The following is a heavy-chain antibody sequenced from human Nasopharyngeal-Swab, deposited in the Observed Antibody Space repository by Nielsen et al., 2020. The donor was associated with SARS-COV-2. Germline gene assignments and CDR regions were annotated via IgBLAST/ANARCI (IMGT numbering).Heavy chain of an antibody. Sequence: WIRQPPGKGLEWVSYISSSSSTIYYADSVKGRFTISRDNAENSLYLQMNSLRDEDTAVYYCAREELGYCSGGSCLPFDYWGQGTLVTVSS. J-gene: IGHJ4*02. CDR2: ISSSSSTI. V-gene: IGHV3-48*02. D-gene: IGHD2-15*01. CDR3: AREELGYCSGGSCLPFDY.